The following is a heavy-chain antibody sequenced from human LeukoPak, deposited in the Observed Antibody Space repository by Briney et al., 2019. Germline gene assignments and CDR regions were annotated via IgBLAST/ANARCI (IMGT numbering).Heavy chain of an antibody. CDR3: AKANWVSNADAVW. Sequence: GGSLRLSCAASGFTFSSYEMNWVRQAPARGLEWVSSIRGGGDTFYADSVKGRFTLSRDDSRNTVYLQLNNLRVEDTAVYYCAKANWVSNADAVWWGQGTLVTVSS. J-gene: IGHJ4*02. V-gene: IGHV3-23*01. D-gene: IGHD1-1*01. CDR2: IRGGGDT. CDR1: GFTFSSYE.